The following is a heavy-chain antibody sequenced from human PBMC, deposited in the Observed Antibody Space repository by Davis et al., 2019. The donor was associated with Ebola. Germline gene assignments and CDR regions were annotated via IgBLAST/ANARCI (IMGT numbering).Heavy chain of an antibody. Sequence: PGGSLRLSCAASGFTFSTYSMNWVRQAPGKGLEWVANMNQDGSAKNYVDSVRGRFTISRDNAANSLFLQMDSLGVEDTAVYHCGRGGDPQYTDYWGQGTLVTVSS. J-gene: IGHJ4*02. V-gene: IGHV3-7*03. CDR2: MNQDGSAK. D-gene: IGHD1-1*01. CDR1: GFTFSTYS. CDR3: GRGGDPQYTDY.